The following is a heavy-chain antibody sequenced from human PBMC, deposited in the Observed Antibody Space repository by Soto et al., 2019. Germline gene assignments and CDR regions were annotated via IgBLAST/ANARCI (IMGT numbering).Heavy chain of an antibody. Sequence: ASVEVSCKXSRYTFTTHAMHWVRQAPGPRLEWMGWINGGTGQTKHSQRFQGRVNITRDTSASTAYMELSSLRSEDTAVYYCARGKGMEQNYYYYGLDIWGQGTTVTVSS. V-gene: IGHV1-3*01. J-gene: IGHJ6*02. CDR2: INGGTGQT. CDR3: ARGKGMEQNYYYYGLDI. D-gene: IGHD1-1*01. CDR1: RYTFTTHA.